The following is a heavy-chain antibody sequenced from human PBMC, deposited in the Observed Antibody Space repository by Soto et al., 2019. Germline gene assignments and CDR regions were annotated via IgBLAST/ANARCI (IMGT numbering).Heavy chain of an antibody. D-gene: IGHD1-26*01. CDR1: GFTFSSYA. CDR2: ISGSGGST. J-gene: IGHJ6*02. Sequence: GSLRLSCAASGFTFSSYAMSWVRQAPGKGLEWVSAISGSGGSTYYADSVKGRFTISRDNSKNTLYLQMNSLRAEDTAVYYCAKVKLRGPYYYYGMDVWGQGTTVTV. CDR3: AKVKLRGPYYYYGMDV. V-gene: IGHV3-23*01.